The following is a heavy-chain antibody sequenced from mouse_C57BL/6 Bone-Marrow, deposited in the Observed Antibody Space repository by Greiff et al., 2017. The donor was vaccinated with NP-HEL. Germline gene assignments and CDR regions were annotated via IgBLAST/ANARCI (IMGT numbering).Heavy chain of an antibody. V-gene: IGHV3-5*01. CDR1: GISITTGNYR. J-gene: IGHJ2*01. Sequence: EVKLQESGPGLVKPSQTVFLTCTVTGISITTGNYRWSWIRQFPGNKLEWIGYIYYSGTITYNPSLTSRTTITNKPPKNQFFLEMNSLTAEDTATYYGARSYGSSFYFDYWGKGTTLTVSS. CDR2: IYYSGTI. CDR3: ARSYGSSFYFDY. D-gene: IGHD1-1*01.